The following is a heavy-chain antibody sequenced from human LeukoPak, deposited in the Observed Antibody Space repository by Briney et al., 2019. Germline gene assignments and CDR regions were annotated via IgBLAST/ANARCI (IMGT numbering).Heavy chain of an antibody. CDR1: GYTFTSYD. J-gene: IGHJ3*02. Sequence: ASVKVSCKASGYTFTSYDINWVRQATGQGLEWMGWMNPNSGNTGYAQKFQGRVTMIRNTSISTAYMELSSLRSEDTAVYYCARVVATISSYAFDIWGQGTMVTVSS. V-gene: IGHV1-8*01. CDR3: ARVVATISSYAFDI. D-gene: IGHD5-12*01. CDR2: MNPNSGNT.